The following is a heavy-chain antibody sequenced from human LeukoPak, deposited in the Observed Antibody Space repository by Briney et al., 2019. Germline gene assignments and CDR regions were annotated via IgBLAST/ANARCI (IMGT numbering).Heavy chain of an antibody. J-gene: IGHJ4*02. CDR3: ARGRDGQQLVLGY. Sequence: GESLRLSCAASGFTFSSYWMSWVRQAPGKGLEYVSAISSNGGSTYYANSVKGRFTISRDNSKNTLYLQMGSLRAEDMAVYYCARGRDGQQLVLGYWGQGTLVTVSS. CDR2: ISSNGGST. V-gene: IGHV3-64*01. D-gene: IGHD6-13*01. CDR1: GFTFSSYW.